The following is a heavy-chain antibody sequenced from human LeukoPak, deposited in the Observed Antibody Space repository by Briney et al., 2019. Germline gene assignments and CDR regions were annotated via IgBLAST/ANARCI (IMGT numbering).Heavy chain of an antibody. Sequence: ASVKVSCKASGYTFTSYGISWVRQAPGQGLEWMGWISAYNGNTKYAQKLQGRVTMTTDTSTSTAYMELSSLRSEDTAVYYCARDRESIAAAAYYYYYMDVWGKGTTVTVSS. CDR1: GYTFTSYG. CDR3: ARDRESIAAAAYYYYYMDV. D-gene: IGHD6-13*01. J-gene: IGHJ6*03. V-gene: IGHV1-18*01. CDR2: ISAYNGNT.